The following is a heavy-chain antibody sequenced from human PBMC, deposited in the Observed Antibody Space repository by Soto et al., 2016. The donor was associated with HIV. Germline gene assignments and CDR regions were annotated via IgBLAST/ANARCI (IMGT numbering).Heavy chain of an antibody. J-gene: IGHJ4*02. D-gene: IGHD3-22*01. CDR1: GDSFDNFA. Sequence: QVQLVQSGAEVKKPGSSVKVSCKASGDSFDNFAISWVRQAPGQGLEWMGGIIPMFGLPKYAQKFQGRVTITADESTKTADMELSSLRSEDTAVYYCARSPGHYDSSGYSPGGMDYWGQGTLVSVSS. CDR3: ARSPGHYDSSGYSPGGMDY. CDR2: IIPMFGLP. V-gene: IGHV1-69*12.